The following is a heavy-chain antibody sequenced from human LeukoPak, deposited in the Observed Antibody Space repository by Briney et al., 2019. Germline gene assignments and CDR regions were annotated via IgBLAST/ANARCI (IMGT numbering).Heavy chain of an antibody. D-gene: IGHD6-13*01. CDR2: LFYSGST. CDR1: GGSISSSTYY. Sequence: SETLSLTCTVSGGSISSSTYYWAWIRQPPGKGLEWIASLFYSGSTKYNPSLKSRVTISADTSKNQFSLRLSSVTASDKAVYYCARQSGRATAAQLGYAMDVWGQGTTVTVSS. CDR3: ARQSGRATAAQLGYAMDV. J-gene: IGHJ6*02. V-gene: IGHV4-39*01.